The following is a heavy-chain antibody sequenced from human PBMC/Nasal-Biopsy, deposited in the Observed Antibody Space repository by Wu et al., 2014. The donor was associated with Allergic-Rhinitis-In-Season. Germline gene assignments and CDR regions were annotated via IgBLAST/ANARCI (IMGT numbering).Heavy chain of an antibody. CDR2: ISGTGGST. J-gene: IGHJ4*02. Sequence: LRLSCAASGFTFSSYAMTWVRQAPGKGLEWVSAISGTGGSTYYADSVKGRFTISRDNSKNTLYLQMNSLRAEDTAVYYCAVDAFAILDFDYWGQGTLVTVSS. CDR3: AVDAFAILDFDY. V-gene: IGHV3-23*01. D-gene: IGHD2-21*01. CDR1: GFTFSSYA.